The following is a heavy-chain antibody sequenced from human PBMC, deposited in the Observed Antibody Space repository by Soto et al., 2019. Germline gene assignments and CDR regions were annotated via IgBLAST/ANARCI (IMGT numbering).Heavy chain of an antibody. CDR1: EYTFTNYG. D-gene: IGHD3-16*01. Sequence: ASVKVSCKASEYTFTNYGIHWVRQAPGQRLEWMGWINAGNGNTKHSQRFQGRVTITRDTSASTAYMELSSLRSEDTAVYFCARDRYVFDYWGQGALVTVSS. CDR3: ARDRYVFDY. CDR2: INAGNGNT. J-gene: IGHJ4*02. V-gene: IGHV1-3*01.